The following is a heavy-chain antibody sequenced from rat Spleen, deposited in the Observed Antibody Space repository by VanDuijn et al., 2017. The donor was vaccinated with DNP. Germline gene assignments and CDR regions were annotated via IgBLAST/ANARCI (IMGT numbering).Heavy chain of an antibody. D-gene: IGHD1-2*01. V-gene: IGHV5-58*01. CDR2: INTDGGST. J-gene: IGHJ4*01. Sequence: EVQLVETGGGLVQPGRSLKLSCVASGFTFSSYWMYWIRQAPGKGLEWVASINTDGGSTYYPDSVKGRFTISRDNAENTVYLQMNNLRSEDKAPYYRAKADYYYIRYIYDYAMDDWGQGPAVTVSS. CDR1: GFTFSSYW. CDR3: AKADYYYIRYIYDYAMDD.